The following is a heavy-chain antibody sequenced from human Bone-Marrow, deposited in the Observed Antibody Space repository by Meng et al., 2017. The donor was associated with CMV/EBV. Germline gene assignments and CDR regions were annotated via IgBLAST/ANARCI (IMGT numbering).Heavy chain of an antibody. J-gene: IGHJ6*02. D-gene: IGHD2-2*02. CDR1: GYTFTSYY. V-gene: IGHV1-2*02. Sequence: ASVKVSCKASGYTFTSYYMHWVRQAPGQGLEWMGWINPNSGGTNYAQKFQGRVTMTRDTSISTAYMELSRLRSEDTAVYYCAVRVHCSSTSCYTHLYYYYYGMDVWGQGTTVTVSS. CDR3: AVRVHCSSTSCYTHLYYYYYGMDV. CDR2: INPNSGGT.